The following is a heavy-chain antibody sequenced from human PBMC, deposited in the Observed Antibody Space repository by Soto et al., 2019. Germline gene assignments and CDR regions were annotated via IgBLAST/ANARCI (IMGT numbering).Heavy chain of an antibody. CDR2: IRSKANSYAT. Sequence: EVQLVESGGGLVQPGGSLKLSCAASGFTFSGSAMHWVRQASGKGLEWVGRIRSKANSYATAYAASVKGRFTISRDDSKDAAYLQMNSLQTEDMAVYYCTRHGAVLAGPQYYYYYGMDVWGQGATVTVSS. D-gene: IGHD2-15*01. CDR1: GFTFSGSA. J-gene: IGHJ6*02. CDR3: TRHGAVLAGPQYYYYYGMDV. V-gene: IGHV3-73*02.